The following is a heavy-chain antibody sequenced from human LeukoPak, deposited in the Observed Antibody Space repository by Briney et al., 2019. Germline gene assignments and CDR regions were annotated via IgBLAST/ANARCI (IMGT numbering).Heavy chain of an antibody. J-gene: IGHJ4*02. CDR1: GGSISSGSYY. CDR3: ARGLLEWELLY. CDR2: IYTSGST. D-gene: IGHD1-26*01. Sequence: KPSETLSLTCTVSGGSISSGSYYWSWIRQPAGKGLEWIGRIYTSGSTNYDPSLKSRVTISVDTSKNQFSLKLSSVTAADTAVYYCARGLLEWELLYWGQGTLVTVSS. V-gene: IGHV4-61*02.